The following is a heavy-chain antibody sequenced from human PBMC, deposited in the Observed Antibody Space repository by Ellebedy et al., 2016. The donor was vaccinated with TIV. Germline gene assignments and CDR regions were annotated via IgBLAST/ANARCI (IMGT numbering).Heavy chain of an antibody. CDR2: VYYSGST. CDR1: GDSISTYY. J-gene: IGHJ4*02. Sequence: MPSETLSLTCTVSGDSISTYYWSWIRQPPGKGLAWIGYVYYSGSTAYNPSLKSRVTISVDPSENQFSLKLSSVTAADTAFYDCARQYARMPLRFDYWGQGALVTVSS. CDR3: ARQYARMPLRFDY. V-gene: IGHV4-59*08. D-gene: IGHD2-2*01.